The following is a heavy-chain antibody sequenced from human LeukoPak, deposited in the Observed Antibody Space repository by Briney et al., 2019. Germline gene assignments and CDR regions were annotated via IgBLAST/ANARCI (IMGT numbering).Heavy chain of an antibody. Sequence: SETLSLTCTVSGASISSHYWSWIRQPPGKGLEWSGNIYYSGSTNYNPSLKSRVTISVDRPKNQFSLKLSSVTAADTAIYYCARASLYYYGSGSYCDFDHWGQGTLVTVSS. CDR3: ARASLYYYGSGSYCDFDH. D-gene: IGHD3-10*01. CDR1: GASISSHY. CDR2: IYYSGST. V-gene: IGHV4-59*08. J-gene: IGHJ4*02.